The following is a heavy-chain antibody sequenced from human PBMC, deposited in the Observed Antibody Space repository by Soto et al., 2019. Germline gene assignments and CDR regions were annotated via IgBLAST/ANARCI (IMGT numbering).Heavy chain of an antibody. CDR2: IKTKVESYAT. V-gene: IGHV3-73*01. CDR1: GFTLRGFE. D-gene: IGHD2-15*01. J-gene: IGHJ4*02. Sequence: GGSLRLSCAASGFTLRGFEIHWVRQASGEGLEWVGRIKTKVESYATELAASVKGRFTISRDDPKNTAYLQMSSLKTEDTAVYYCTRRYCSGGGCYSDFDFWGQGTLVTVSS. CDR3: TRRYCSGGGCYSDFDF.